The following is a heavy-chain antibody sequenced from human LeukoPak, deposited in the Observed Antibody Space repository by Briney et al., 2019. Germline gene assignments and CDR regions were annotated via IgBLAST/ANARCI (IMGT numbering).Heavy chain of an antibody. CDR1: GSTFSSYA. D-gene: IGHD6-13*01. J-gene: IGHJ6*02. CDR2: ISGSGGST. V-gene: IGHV3-23*01. Sequence: GGSLRLSCAASGSTFSSYAMSWVRQAPGEGLELVSAISGSGGSTYYADSVKGRFTISRDNSKNTMYLQMNSLRAEDTAVYYCAKDLESSISDYYYGMDVWGQGTTVTVSS. CDR3: AKDLESSISDYYYGMDV.